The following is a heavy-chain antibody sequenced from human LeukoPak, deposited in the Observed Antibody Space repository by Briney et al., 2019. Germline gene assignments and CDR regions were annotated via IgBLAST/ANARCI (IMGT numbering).Heavy chain of an antibody. CDR2: IYSGGST. Sequence: GGSLRLSCAASGFTVSSNYMSWVRQVPGKGLEWVSLIYSGGSTYYADSVKGRFTISRDNSKNMLYLQMNSLRAEDTAVYYCARGGWELPPYCFDYWGQGTLVTVSS. D-gene: IGHD1-26*01. V-gene: IGHV3-53*01. CDR3: ARGGWELPPYCFDY. J-gene: IGHJ4*02. CDR1: GFTVSSNY.